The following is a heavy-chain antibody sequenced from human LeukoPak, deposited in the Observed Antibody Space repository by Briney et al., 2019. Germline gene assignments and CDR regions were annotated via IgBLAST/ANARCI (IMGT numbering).Heavy chain of an antibody. Sequence: GGSLTLSCVASGFTFSNYRKNWVGQDPGTGLEWLSYIGTSVSTTHYEHSVQGRFTISRNNAKNPLYLQMNSLRVEDTAVYYCARDGTPNYGSGWVYMDVWGEGTTVTISS. D-gene: IGHD6-19*01. V-gene: IGHV3-48*04. CDR1: GFTFSNYR. CDR2: IGTSVSTT. J-gene: IGHJ6*03. CDR3: ARDGTPNYGSGWVYMDV.